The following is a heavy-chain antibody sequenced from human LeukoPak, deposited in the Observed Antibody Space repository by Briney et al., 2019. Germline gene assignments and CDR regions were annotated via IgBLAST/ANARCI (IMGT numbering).Heavy chain of an antibody. CDR1: GGSISSYY. Sequence: PSETLSLTCTVSGGSISSYYWSWIRQPPGKGLEWIGYIYYSGSTNYNPSLKSRVTISVDTSKNQFSLKLSSVTAEDTAVYYCARGEYQLLYGLFDPWGQGTLVTVSS. D-gene: IGHD2-2*02. V-gene: IGHV4-59*01. CDR3: ARGEYQLLYGLFDP. J-gene: IGHJ5*02. CDR2: IYYSGST.